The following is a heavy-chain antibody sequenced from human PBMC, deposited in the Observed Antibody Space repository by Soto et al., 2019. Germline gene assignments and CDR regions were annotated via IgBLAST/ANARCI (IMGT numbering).Heavy chain of an antibody. Sequence: EVQLVESGGGLVQPGGSLRLSCAASGFTFSSYAMHWVRQAPGKGLEYVSAISSNGGSTYYANSVKGRFTISRDNSKNTLYLQMGSLRAEDMAVSYCARRDGYNFDYWGQGTLVTVSS. CDR3: ARRDGYNFDY. D-gene: IGHD5-12*01. J-gene: IGHJ4*02. CDR2: ISSNGGST. V-gene: IGHV3-64*01. CDR1: GFTFSSYA.